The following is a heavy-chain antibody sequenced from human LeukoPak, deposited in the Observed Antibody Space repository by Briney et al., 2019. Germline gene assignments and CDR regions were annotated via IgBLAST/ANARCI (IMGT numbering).Heavy chain of an antibody. CDR1: GPSISSAGYY. V-gene: IGHV4-31*03. CDR2: IYYSGRT. Sequence: SQTRSLTCTVSGPSISSAGYYWSWIRQHPGKGLEWIGYIYYSGRTYYNPSLKSRAAISLETSKNQFPLKLSSVTAADTAEYYCARGPTSVVADYWGQGTLVTVSS. CDR3: ARGPTSVVADY. D-gene: IGHD2-21*01. J-gene: IGHJ4*02.